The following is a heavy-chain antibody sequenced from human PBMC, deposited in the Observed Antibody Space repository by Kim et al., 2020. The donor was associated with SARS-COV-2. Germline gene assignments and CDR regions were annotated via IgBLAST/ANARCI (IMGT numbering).Heavy chain of an antibody. CDR3: ARDPRGWLQFRGYWSFDL. CDR2: IYYSGST. J-gene: IGHJ2*01. D-gene: IGHD5-12*01. Sequence: SETLSLTCTVSGGSISSYYWSWIRQPPGKGLEWIGYIYYSGSTNYNPSLTRRVTLSVDTSTNQFSLKLRSVTAVDTALSSFARDPRGWLQFRGYWSFDL. CDR1: GGSISSYY. V-gene: IGHV4-59*01.